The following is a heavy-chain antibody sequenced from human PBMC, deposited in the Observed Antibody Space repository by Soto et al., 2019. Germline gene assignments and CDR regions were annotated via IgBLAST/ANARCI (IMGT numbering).Heavy chain of an antibody. D-gene: IGHD3-22*01. Sequence: PGESLKISCKGSGYSFTSYWIGWVRQMPGKGLEWMGIIYPGDSDTRYSPSFQGQVTISADKSISTAYLQWSSLKASDTVMYYCARSFDSSGYYYWGMAVWGQGTTVTVSS. J-gene: IGHJ6*02. CDR1: GYSFTSYW. CDR3: ARSFDSSGYYYWGMAV. V-gene: IGHV5-51*01. CDR2: IYPGDSDT.